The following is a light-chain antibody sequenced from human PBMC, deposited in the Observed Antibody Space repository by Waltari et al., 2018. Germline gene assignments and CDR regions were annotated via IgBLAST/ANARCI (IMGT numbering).Light chain of an antibody. V-gene: IGKV3-20*01. CDR3: PHYLRLTGT. J-gene: IGKJ1*01. CDR2: AAS. CDR1: QSISRT. Sequence: EIVLTQSPVTLSLSPGERATLSCRASQSISRTLVWYQKKPGQAPRLLIYAASTRATCIADRFSDSWSGKELGLTISMLEPEDFAVYYCPHYLRLTGTFGQGTKVEIK.